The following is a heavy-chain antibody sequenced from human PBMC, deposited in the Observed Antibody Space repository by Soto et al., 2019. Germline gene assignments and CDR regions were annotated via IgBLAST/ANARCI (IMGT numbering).Heavy chain of an antibody. J-gene: IGHJ4*02. CDR2: IIPIFGTA. Sequence: SVKVSCKASGGTFSSYSISWVRQAPGQGLEWMGGIIPIFGTANYAQKFQGRVTITADESTSTAYMELSSLRSEDTAVYYCARQDCSSTSCQSPLLDYWGQGTLVTVSS. V-gene: IGHV1-69*13. CDR1: GGTFSSYS. CDR3: ARQDCSSTSCQSPLLDY. D-gene: IGHD2-2*01.